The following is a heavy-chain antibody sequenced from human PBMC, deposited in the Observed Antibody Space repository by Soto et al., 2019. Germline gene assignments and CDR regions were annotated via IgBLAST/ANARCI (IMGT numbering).Heavy chain of an antibody. CDR2: MNPNSGNT. J-gene: IGHJ6*02. CDR1: GYTFTSYD. V-gene: IGHV1-8*01. CDR3: AKVTTYYYGMDV. Sequence: GASVKVSCKASGYTFTSYDINWVRQATGQGLEWMGWMNPNSGNTGYAQKFRGRVTMTRNTSISTAYMELSSLRSEDTAVYYCAKVTTYYYGMDVWGQGTTVTVSS. D-gene: IGHD4-4*01.